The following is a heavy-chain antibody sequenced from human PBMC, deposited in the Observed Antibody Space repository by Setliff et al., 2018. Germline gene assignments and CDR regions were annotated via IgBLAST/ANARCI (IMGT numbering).Heavy chain of an antibody. CDR2: MYPGRNT. V-gene: IGHV4-38-2*01. Sequence: PSETLSLTCDVSGSSISSGHYWGWIRQPPGKGLEWIGSMYPGRNTYYNPSLKSRVTMSVDMSKKQFSLKVNSVTAADTAVYYCARTPRGGNSAFDIWGPGTMVTVSS. D-gene: IGHD2-21*02. CDR3: ARTPRGGNSAFDI. J-gene: IGHJ3*02. CDR1: GSSISSGHY.